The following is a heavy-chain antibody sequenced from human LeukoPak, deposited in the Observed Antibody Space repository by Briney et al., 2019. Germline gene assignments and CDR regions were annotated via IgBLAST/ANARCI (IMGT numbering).Heavy chain of an antibody. J-gene: IGHJ4*02. V-gene: IGHV3-49*04. D-gene: IGHD6-13*01. CDR2: IRGKTYGGAA. Sequence: GGSLRLSCTASGFAFGDYAVSWVRQAPGKGLEWVGFIRGKTYGGAAEYAASVNGRFTISRDDSKSVAYLQMDSLKTEDSAMYYCTRDKGLASAGTEFDYWGQGTRVTVSS. CDR3: TRDKGLASAGTEFDY. CDR1: GFAFGDYA.